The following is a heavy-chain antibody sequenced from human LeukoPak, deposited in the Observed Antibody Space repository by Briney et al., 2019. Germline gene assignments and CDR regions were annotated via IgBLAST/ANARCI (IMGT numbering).Heavy chain of an antibody. V-gene: IGHV5-51*01. CDR1: GYRFTNYH. CDR3: MRLISRGSDYNYVDD. CDR2: IYPADSDT. J-gene: IGHJ4*02. Sequence: GESLKISCKGSGYRFTNYHIGWVRQMAGKGLEWMGIIYPADSDTRYRPTFRGQVTISVDKSINTAYLQWSSLKASDTAMYYCMRLISRGSDYNYVDDWGQGTLITVSS. D-gene: IGHD5-24*01.